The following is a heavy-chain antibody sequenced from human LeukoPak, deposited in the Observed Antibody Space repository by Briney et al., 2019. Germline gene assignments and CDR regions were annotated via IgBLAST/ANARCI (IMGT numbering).Heavy chain of an antibody. CDR1: GYTFSSYG. J-gene: IGHJ4*02. V-gene: IGHV1-18*01. Sequence: GASVKVSCKASGYTFSSYGIIWVRQAPGQGLECMGWISTYDGNTNFAQKLQGRVTMTTDTSTSTAYMELRSLRSDDTAVYYCARGYVGLAPFDYWGQGTLVTVSS. D-gene: IGHD3-16*01. CDR3: ARGYVGLAPFDY. CDR2: ISTYDGNT.